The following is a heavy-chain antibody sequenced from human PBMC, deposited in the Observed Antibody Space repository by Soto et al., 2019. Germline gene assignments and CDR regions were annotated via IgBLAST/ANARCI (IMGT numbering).Heavy chain of an antibody. CDR1: GFTFSSYS. CDR2: ISSSSSTI. Sequence: EVQLVESGGGLVQPGGSLRLSCADSGFTFSSYSMNWVRHAPGKGLEWVSYISSSSSTIYYADSVKGRFTISRDNAKNSLYLQMNSLRAEDTAVYYCARDQVGSSWYLFDYWGQGTLVTVSS. J-gene: IGHJ4*02. CDR3: ARDQVGSSWYLFDY. V-gene: IGHV3-48*01. D-gene: IGHD6-13*01.